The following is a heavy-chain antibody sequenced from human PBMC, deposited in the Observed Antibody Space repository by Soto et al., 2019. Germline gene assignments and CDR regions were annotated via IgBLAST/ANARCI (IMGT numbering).Heavy chain of an antibody. CDR2: INHSGST. CDR1: GGSFSGYY. V-gene: IGHV4-34*01. CDR3: ARITLLWFGELFSMDYYYYYYMDV. J-gene: IGHJ6*03. Sequence: SETLSLTCAVYGGSFSGYYWSWIRQPPGKGLEWIGEINHSGSTNYNPSLKSRVTISVDTSKNQFSLKLSSVTAADTAVYYCARITLLWFGELFSMDYYYYYYMDVWGKGTTVTVSS. D-gene: IGHD3-10*01.